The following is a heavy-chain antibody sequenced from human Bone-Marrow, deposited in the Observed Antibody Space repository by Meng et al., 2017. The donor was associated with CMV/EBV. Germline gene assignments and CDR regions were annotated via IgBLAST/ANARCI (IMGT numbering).Heavy chain of an antibody. Sequence: GESLKISCAASGFTFSSYWMSWVRQAPGKGLEWVANIKQDGSEKYYVDSVKGRFTISRDNAKNSLYLQMNSLRAEDTAVYYCAKGWSYYFDYWGQGTLVTVSS. CDR3: AKGWSYYFDY. J-gene: IGHJ4*02. CDR1: GFTFSSYW. D-gene: IGHD1-26*01. V-gene: IGHV3-7*01. CDR2: IKQDGSEK.